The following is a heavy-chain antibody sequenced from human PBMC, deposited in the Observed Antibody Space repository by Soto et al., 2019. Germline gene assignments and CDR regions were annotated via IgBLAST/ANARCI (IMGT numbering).Heavy chain of an antibody. J-gene: IGHJ5*02. CDR3: ARDFADCSGGSCCSGRFDP. Sequence: SETLSLTCTVSGGSISSGDYYWSWIRQPPGKGLEWIGYIYYSGSTYYNPSLKSRVTISVDTSKNQFSLKLSSVTAADTAVYYCARDFADCSGGSCCSGRFDPWGQGTLVTVSS. V-gene: IGHV4-30-4*01. CDR1: GGSISSGDYY. D-gene: IGHD2-15*01. CDR2: IYYSGST.